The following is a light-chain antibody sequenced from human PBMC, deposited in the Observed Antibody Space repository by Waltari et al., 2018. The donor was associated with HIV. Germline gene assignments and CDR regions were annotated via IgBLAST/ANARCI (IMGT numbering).Light chain of an antibody. J-gene: IGLJ2*01. CDR2: EVS. Sequence: QSALTQPASVSGPPGQSITISCTGTSSDIGGYNYVSWYQQHPGKAPKLMIYEVSNRPSGVSNRFSVSKSGNTAALTISGLQAEDEADYYCSSYTSSSTLVFGGGTKLTVL. CDR3: SSYTSSSTLV. V-gene: IGLV2-14*01. CDR1: SSDIGGYNY.